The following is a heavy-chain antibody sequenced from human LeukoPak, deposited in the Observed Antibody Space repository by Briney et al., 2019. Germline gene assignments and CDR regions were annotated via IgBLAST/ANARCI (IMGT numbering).Heavy chain of an antibody. CDR3: ARESVYFDY. CDR2: IYYSGST. D-gene: IGHD3-3*01. J-gene: IGHJ4*02. Sequence: SETLSLTCTVSGYSISSGYYWGWIRQPPGKGLEWIGSIYYSGSTYYTPSLKSRVTISVDTSKSQFSLKLSSVTAADTAVYYCARESVYFDYWGQGTLITVSS. V-gene: IGHV4-38-2*02. CDR1: GYSISSGYY.